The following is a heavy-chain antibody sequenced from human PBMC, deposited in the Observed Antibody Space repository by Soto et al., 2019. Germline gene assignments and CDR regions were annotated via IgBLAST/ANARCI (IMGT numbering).Heavy chain of an antibody. CDR2: LIPIFGTA. Sequence: GASVKVSCKASGGTFSSYAISWVRQAPGQGLEWMGGLIPIFGTANYAQKSQGRVTITADESTCTAHMELSSPSSEATAWYSCARDSSYGPGAFDIWGQGTMVTVSS. CDR1: GGTFSSYA. V-gene: IGHV1-69*13. J-gene: IGHJ3*02. CDR3: ARDSSYGPGAFDI. D-gene: IGHD5-18*01.